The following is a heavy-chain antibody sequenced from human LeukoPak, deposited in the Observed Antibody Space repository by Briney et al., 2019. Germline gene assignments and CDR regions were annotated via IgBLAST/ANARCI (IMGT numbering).Heavy chain of an antibody. CDR2: VYSDGVT. CDR3: VRDRAEGRAWVEFDP. J-gene: IGHJ5*02. CDR1: GFTVSSYG. Sequence: GGSLRLSCAASGFTVSSYGMSWIRQAPGKGPEWVSLVYSDGVTRYADSVQGRFTISRDNSKNTVYLQMNNLRVEDTAVYHCVRDRAEGRAWVEFDPWGQGILVTVSS. V-gene: IGHV3-66*02.